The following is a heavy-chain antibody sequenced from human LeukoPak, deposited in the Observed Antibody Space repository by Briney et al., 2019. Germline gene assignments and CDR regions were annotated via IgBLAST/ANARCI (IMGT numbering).Heavy chain of an antibody. Sequence: GGSLRLSCAASGFTFSSYSMNWVRQAPGKGLEWVSYISSSSSTIYYADSVKGRFTISRDNAKNSLYLQMNSLRAEGTAVYYCARGGPYDYVWGSYRYYFDYWGQGTLVTVSS. CDR3: ARGGPYDYVWGSYRYYFDY. D-gene: IGHD3-16*02. J-gene: IGHJ4*02. CDR1: GFTFSSYS. V-gene: IGHV3-48*01. CDR2: ISSSSSTI.